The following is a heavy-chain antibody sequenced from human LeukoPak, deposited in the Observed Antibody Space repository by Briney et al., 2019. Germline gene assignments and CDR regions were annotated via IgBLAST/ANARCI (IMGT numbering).Heavy chain of an antibody. CDR2: IYYSGST. CDR1: GGSISSYY. Sequence: SETLSLTCTVSGGSISSYYWSWIRQPPGKGLEWIGYIYYSGSTNYNPSLKSRVTISVDTSKNQFSLKLSSVTAADTAVYYCARDDRDGSGCFDLWGRGTLVTVSS. D-gene: IGHD3-10*01. V-gene: IGHV4-59*12. CDR3: ARDDRDGSGCFDL. J-gene: IGHJ2*01.